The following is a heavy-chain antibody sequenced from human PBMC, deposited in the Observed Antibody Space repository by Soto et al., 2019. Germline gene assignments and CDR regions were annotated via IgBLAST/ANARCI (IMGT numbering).Heavy chain of an antibody. CDR1: GSSFSGYA. CDR3: ARAVVTAIREGPDY. V-gene: IGHV3-30*04. Sequence: GGSLRLSCAASGSSFSGYAMHWVRQAPGKGLEWVAVISYDGSYNSYADSVKGRFTISRDNSKNTLYLQMNSLRDEDTAVYYCARAVVTAIREGPDYWGQGTLVTVSS. D-gene: IGHD2-21*02. J-gene: IGHJ4*02. CDR2: ISYDGSYN.